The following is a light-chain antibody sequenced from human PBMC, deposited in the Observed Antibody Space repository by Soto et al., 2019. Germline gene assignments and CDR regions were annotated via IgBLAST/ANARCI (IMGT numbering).Light chain of an antibody. J-gene: IGKJ1*01. CDR1: HSVSSSY. Sequence: EIVLTQSPGTLSLSPGERATLSCRASHSVSSSYLAWYQQKPGQAPRLLIYGASSRATGIPDRFSGSGSGTDFTLTISRLEPEDFAVYYCHQYGIWWTFGQGTKVEIK. CDR3: HQYGIWWT. V-gene: IGKV3-20*01. CDR2: GAS.